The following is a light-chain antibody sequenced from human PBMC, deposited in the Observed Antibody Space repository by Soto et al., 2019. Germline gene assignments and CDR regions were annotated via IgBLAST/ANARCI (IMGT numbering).Light chain of an antibody. J-gene: IGKJ1*01. CDR1: QSVSSN. CDR3: QQYNDWPRT. CDR2: TAS. V-gene: IGKV3D-15*01. Sequence: EIVMTQSPVTLSVSPGERATLSCRASQSVSSNLAWYQQKPGQAPRLLIYTASTRATGIPAKFSGSGSGTDFTLTISSLQSEDFAVYYCQQYNDWPRTFGQGTKVEIK.